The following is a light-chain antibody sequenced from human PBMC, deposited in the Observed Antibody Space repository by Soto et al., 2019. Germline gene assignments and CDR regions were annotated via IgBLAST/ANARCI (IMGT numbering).Light chain of an antibody. J-gene: IGKJ1*01. CDR2: GAS. CDR1: ESVGIS. V-gene: IGKV3D-15*01. CDR3: QQYHVWPKWT. Sequence: ELVLTQSPSTVSVSPGEGATLSCRASESVGISLAWYQHKPGQPPRLLIHGASTRASGVPPRFSGSGSGTDFSLTISSLQSEDYAVYFCQQYHVWPKWTFGQGTKVDIK.